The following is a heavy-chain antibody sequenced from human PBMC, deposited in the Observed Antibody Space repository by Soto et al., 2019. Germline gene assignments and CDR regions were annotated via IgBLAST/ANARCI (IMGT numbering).Heavy chain of an antibody. V-gene: IGHV3-74*01. CDR1: GFPIRNYW. Sequence: EVELVESGGGSIQPGGSLRLSCAASGFPIRNYWMHWVRQAPGKGLVWVSRIESNGNYTSYADSVKGRFTIFRDNTKKTVYLEMNCLRVEDTAVYYCGSVFEKWGQGTLVTVSP. CDR2: IESNGNYT. CDR3: GSVFEK. J-gene: IGHJ4*02.